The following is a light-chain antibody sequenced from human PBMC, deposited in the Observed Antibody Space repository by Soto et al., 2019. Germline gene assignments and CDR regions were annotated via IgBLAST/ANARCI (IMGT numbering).Light chain of an antibody. V-gene: IGLV2-23*01. Sequence: QSALTQPASVSGSPGQSITIYCTGTSSDVGSYNLVSWYQQHPGKAPKLMIYEGSKRPSGVSNRFSGSKSGNTASLTISGLQAEDEADYYCCSYAGSSTPEVVFGGGTKLTVL. J-gene: IGLJ2*01. CDR3: CSYAGSSTPEVV. CDR2: EGS. CDR1: SSDVGSYNL.